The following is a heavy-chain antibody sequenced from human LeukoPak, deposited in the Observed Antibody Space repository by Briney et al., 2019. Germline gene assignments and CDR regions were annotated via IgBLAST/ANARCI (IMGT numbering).Heavy chain of an antibody. Sequence: SQTLSLTCTVSGGSISSGGYYWSWIRQHPGKGLEWIGYIYYSGSTYYNPSLKSRVTISVDTSKNQFSLKLSSVTAADTAVYYCARDHAAARILVSWGQGTLVTVSS. V-gene: IGHV4-31*03. CDR3: ARDHAAARILVS. CDR1: GGSISSGGYY. D-gene: IGHD6-13*01. CDR2: IYYSGST. J-gene: IGHJ5*02.